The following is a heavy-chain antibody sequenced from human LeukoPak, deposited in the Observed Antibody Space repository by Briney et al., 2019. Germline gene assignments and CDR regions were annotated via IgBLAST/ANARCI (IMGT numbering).Heavy chain of an antibody. CDR1: GGSISSYY. CDR3: ARDSTGDYFDY. CDR2: IYYSGST. Sequence: SETLSLTCTVSGGSISSYYWSWIRQPPGKGLEWIGYIYYSGSTNYNPSLKSRVTISVDTSKNQFSLKLSSVTAADTAVYYCARDSTGDYFDYWGQGTLVTVSS. D-gene: IGHD1-26*01. V-gene: IGHV4-59*01. J-gene: IGHJ4*02.